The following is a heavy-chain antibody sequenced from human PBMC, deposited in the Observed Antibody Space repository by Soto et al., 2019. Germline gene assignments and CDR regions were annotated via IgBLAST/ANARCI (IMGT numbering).Heavy chain of an antibody. CDR1: GFTFSSYA. CDR3: ARAPAAGLYYYYYMDV. V-gene: IGHV3-64*01. CDR2: ISSNGGST. J-gene: IGHJ6*03. Sequence: EVQLVESGGGLVQPGGSLRLSCAASGFTFSSYAMHWVRQAPGKGLEYVSAISSNGGSTYYANSVKGRFTISRDNSKNTLYLQMGSLRAEDMAVYYCARAPAAGLYYYYYMDVWGKGTTVTVSS. D-gene: IGHD2-2*01.